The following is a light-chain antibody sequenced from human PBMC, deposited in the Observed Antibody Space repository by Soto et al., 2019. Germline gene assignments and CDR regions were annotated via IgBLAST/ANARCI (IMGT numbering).Light chain of an antibody. Sequence: EIVMTQSPATLSVSPGERATLTCRASQSVSSNLAWYQQKPGQAPSLLIYGASTRATGTPARFSGSGSGTDFTLTISRLEPEDFAVYYYQQYDTSGLTFGGGTKVDIK. CDR2: GAS. CDR3: QQYDTSGLT. J-gene: IGKJ4*01. V-gene: IGKV3-15*01. CDR1: QSVSSN.